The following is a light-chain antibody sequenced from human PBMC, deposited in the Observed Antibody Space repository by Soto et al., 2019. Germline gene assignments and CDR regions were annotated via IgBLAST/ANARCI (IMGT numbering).Light chain of an antibody. Sequence: QSALTQPASVSGSPGQSITISCTGTSSDIGDYNYVSWYQQYPGKVPKLVIYDVSHRPSGVSNRFSGSKSGNTASLTTSGLQAEDEADYYCTSSTTTTSLVVFGGGTKVTVL. CDR1: SSDIGDYNY. J-gene: IGLJ3*02. V-gene: IGLV2-14*01. CDR3: TSSTTTTSLVV. CDR2: DVS.